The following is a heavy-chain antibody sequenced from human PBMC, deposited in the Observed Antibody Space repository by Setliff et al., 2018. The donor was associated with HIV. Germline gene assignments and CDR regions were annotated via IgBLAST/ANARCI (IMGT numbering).Heavy chain of an antibody. CDR2: MFRTGTS. CDR3: ARNPGLESGGWFDP. J-gene: IGHJ5*02. CDR1: GYSIRSGYY. V-gene: IGHV4-38-2*01. Sequence: SETLSLTCAVSGYSIRSGYYWGWIRQSPGKGLEWIGTMFRTGTSYYNPSLTSRVTISQDTSKNQFSLKLSSVTAADTATYYCARNPGLESGGWFDPWGQGTLVTVSS.